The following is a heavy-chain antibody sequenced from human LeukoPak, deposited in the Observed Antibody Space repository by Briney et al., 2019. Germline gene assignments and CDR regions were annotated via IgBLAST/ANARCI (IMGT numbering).Heavy chain of an antibody. V-gene: IGHV3-21*01. CDR1: GFTFSSYT. D-gene: IGHD1-26*01. CDR2: VSSSSSYI. CDR3: ARVIVGTTDDYFDY. Sequence: PGGSLRLSSAASGFTFSSYTMNWVRQAPGKGLEWVSSVSSSSSYIYYADSVKGRFTISRDNAKNSLYLQMNSLRAEDTAVYYCARVIVGTTDDYFDYWGQGTLVTVSS. J-gene: IGHJ4*02.